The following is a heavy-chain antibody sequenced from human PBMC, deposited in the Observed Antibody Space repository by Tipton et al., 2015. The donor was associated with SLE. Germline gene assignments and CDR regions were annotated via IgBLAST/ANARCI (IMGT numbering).Heavy chain of an antibody. CDR3: ARGGSLYSNGWFDP. CDR1: GGSVSSGSYY. J-gene: IGHJ5*02. Sequence: TLSLTCTVSGGSVSSGSYYWSWIRQPPGKGLEWIGEINHSGSTNYNPSLKSRVTISVDTSKNQFSLKMRSVTAADTAVYYCARGGSLYSNGWFDPWGQGTLVTVSS. D-gene: IGHD4-11*01. CDR2: INHSGST. V-gene: IGHV4-39*07.